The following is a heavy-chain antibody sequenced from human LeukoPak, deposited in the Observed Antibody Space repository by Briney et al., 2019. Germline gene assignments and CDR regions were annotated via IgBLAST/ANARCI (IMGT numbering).Heavy chain of an antibody. CDR3: AKDQRSNNHLRFLEWSHDAFDI. Sequence: PGRSLRLSCAASGFTFSSYAMHWVRQAPGKGLEWVAVISYDGSNKYYADSVKGRFTISRDNSKNTLYLQMNSLRAEDTAVYYCAKDQRSNNHLRFLEWSHDAFDIWGQGTMVTVSS. J-gene: IGHJ3*02. CDR2: ISYDGSNK. CDR1: GFTFSSYA. D-gene: IGHD3-3*01. V-gene: IGHV3-30*04.